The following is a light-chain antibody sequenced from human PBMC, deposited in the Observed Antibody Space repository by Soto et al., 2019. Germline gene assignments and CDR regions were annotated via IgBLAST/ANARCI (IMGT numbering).Light chain of an antibody. J-gene: IGKJ1*01. Sequence: DIVMTQSPDSLAVSLGERATINCKSSQRVLYSSNNKNYLAWYQQKPGQPPKLLIYWASTRESGVPDRISGSVSGTDFTLTISSLQAEDVAVYYCQQYYSTPQTFGQGTKVEIK. CDR1: QRVLYSSNNKNY. CDR2: WAS. V-gene: IGKV4-1*01. CDR3: QQYYSTPQT.